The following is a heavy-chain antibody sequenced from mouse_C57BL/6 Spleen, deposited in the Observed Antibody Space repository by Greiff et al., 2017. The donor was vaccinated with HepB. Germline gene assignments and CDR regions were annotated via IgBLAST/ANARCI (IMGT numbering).Heavy chain of an antibody. J-gene: IGHJ4*01. V-gene: IGHV5-6*01. CDR3: ARDETGAMDY. CDR1: GFTFSSYG. CDR2: ISSGGSYT. D-gene: IGHD4-1*01. Sequence: EVQLQQSGGDLVKPGGSLKLSCAASGFTFSSYGMSWVRQTPDKRLEWVATISSGGSYTYYPDSVKGRFTISRDNAKNTLYLQMSSLKSEDTAMYYCARDETGAMDYWGQGTSVTVSS.